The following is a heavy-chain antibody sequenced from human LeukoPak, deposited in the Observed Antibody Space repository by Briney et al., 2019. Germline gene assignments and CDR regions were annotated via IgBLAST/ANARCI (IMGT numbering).Heavy chain of an antibody. CDR1: GYTLTRYF. V-gene: IGHV1-46*01. CDR3: ATGTSDH. J-gene: IGHJ5*02. CDR2: INPNGGST. Sequence: ASVKVSCKASGYTLTRYFIHWVRQAPGQGLEWMGIINPNGGSTSYPQKFQGRVTMTRDTSTNTVYMELSSLKSEDTAVYYCATGTSDHWGQGTLVTVSS.